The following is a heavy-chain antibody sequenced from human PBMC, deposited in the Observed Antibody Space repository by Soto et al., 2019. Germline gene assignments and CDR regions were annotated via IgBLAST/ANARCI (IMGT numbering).Heavy chain of an antibody. J-gene: IGHJ4*02. V-gene: IGHV3-74*01. D-gene: IGHD3-10*01. CDR3: GRGGQGLADY. Sequence: EVLLVESGGGLVQPGGSLRLSRAASGFTFSNYWMHWVRQAPGKGLVWVSRVDPGATRTDYADSVEGRFTVSRDDAENTLHLQMDSLTAEVTGVYYCGRGGQGLADYWGQGTLVTVSS. CDR2: VDPGATRT. CDR1: GFTFSNYW.